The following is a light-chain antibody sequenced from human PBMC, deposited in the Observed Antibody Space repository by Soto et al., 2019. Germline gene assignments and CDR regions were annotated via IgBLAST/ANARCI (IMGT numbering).Light chain of an antibody. J-gene: IGKJ1*01. CDR1: QSFSTY. CDR3: QHRANWPWT. V-gene: IGKV3-11*01. Sequence: DIVLTQSPATLSLSPGERATLSCRASQSFSTYLAWYQLKSGQPPRLLIYDISHRANGIPARFSGSGSGTDFTLTISSLEPEDFALYFCQHRANWPWTFGQGTKVDI. CDR2: DIS.